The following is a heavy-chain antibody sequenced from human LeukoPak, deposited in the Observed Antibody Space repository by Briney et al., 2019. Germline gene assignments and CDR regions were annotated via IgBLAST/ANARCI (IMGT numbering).Heavy chain of an antibody. CDR3: VRDATREDGYVYFDY. D-gene: IGHD3-16*01. Sequence: PGGSLRLSCAGSGFVLSSYQLNWVRQAPGKGLEWLSYISTSGSTRHYADSVQGRFTISRDNARNSVYLEMNSLRAEDTAVYHCVRDATREDGYVYFDYWGQGNLVTVSS. J-gene: IGHJ4*02. CDR2: ISTSGSTR. CDR1: GFVLSSYQ. V-gene: IGHV3-48*03.